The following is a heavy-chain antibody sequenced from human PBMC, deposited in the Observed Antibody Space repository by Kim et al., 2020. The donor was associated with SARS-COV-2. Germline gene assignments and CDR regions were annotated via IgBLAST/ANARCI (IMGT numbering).Heavy chain of an antibody. V-gene: IGHV3-53*01. J-gene: IGHJ6*01. CDR2: IYSGGST. Sequence: GGSLRLSCAASGFTVSRNYMSWVRQAPGKGLEWVSVIYSGGSTYYADSVKGRFTISRDNSKTTLYLQMNSLRAEDTAVYYCARGLVGSSGGYGMDVWGQGTTVTVSS. CDR1: GFTVSRNY. CDR3: ARGLVGSSGGYGMDV. D-gene: IGHD6-13*01.